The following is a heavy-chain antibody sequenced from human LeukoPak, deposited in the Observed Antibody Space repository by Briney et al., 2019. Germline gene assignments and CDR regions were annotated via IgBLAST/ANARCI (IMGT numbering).Heavy chain of an antibody. CDR3: ARQAGYCSGGSCYFYFDF. Sequence: SESLSLTCNVSGGSMRTSTHYWGWIRQPPGKGLEWVGTIYYSGSTYYNPSLKSRLSISVDTSKNQSSLRLDSVTAADTAIYYCARQAGYCSGGSCYFYFDFWGQGTLVTVSS. CDR2: IYYSGST. D-gene: IGHD2-15*01. CDR1: GGSMRTSTHY. J-gene: IGHJ4*02. V-gene: IGHV4-39*01.